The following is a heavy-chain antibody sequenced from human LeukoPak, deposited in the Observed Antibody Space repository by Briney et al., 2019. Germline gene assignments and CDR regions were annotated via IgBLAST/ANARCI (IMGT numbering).Heavy chain of an antibody. CDR3: ARVGCSSTSCYSAHFDY. V-gene: IGHV3-30-3*01. CDR2: ISYDGSNK. D-gene: IGHD2-2*01. Sequence: GGSLRLSCAASGFTFGSYAMHWVRQAPGKGLEWVALISYDGSNKYYTDSVKGRFTLSRDNSKNTLYLQMNSLRAEDTAVYYCARVGCSSTSCYSAHFDYWGQGTLVTVSS. CDR1: GFTFGSYA. J-gene: IGHJ4*02.